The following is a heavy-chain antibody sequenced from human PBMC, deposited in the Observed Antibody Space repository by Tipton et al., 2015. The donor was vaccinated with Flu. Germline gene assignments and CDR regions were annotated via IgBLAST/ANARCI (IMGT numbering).Heavy chain of an antibody. V-gene: IGHV4-59*13. CDR2: IFYTGNT. Sequence: TLPLTCSLSGGSISDYYYTWIRQPPGKGLEWIGSIFYTGNTDYSPSLKSRVTISLDTSKNQFSLKLTSMTAADTAVYYCARVNRSWLVPWGQGTLVTVSS. CDR1: GGSISDYY. CDR3: ARVNRSWLVP. J-gene: IGHJ5*02. D-gene: IGHD2/OR15-2a*01.